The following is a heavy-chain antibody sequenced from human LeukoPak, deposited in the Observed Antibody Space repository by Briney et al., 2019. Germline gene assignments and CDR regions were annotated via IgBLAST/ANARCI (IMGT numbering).Heavy chain of an antibody. CDR1: GFTFSSYW. Sequence: SGGSLRLSCAASGFTFSSYWMSWVRQAPGKGLERVANIKQDGSEKYYVDSVKGRFTISRDNAKNSLYLQMNSLRAEDTAVYYCAREVVVVVAATYYFDYWGQGTLVTVSS. V-gene: IGHV3-7*01. CDR2: IKQDGSEK. CDR3: AREVVVVVAATYYFDY. D-gene: IGHD2-15*01. J-gene: IGHJ4*02.